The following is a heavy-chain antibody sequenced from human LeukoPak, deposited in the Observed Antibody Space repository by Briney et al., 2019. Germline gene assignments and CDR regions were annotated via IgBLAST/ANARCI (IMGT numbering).Heavy chain of an antibody. J-gene: IGHJ4*02. CDR2: INHSGST. CDR1: GGSFSGYY. V-gene: IGHV4-34*01. D-gene: IGHD3-10*01. CDR3: ARGLVNYGSGSYPTAFDY. Sequence: SETLSLTCAVYGGSFSGYYWSWIRQPPGKGLEWIGEINHSGSTNYNPSLKSRVTISVDTSKNQFSLKLSSVTAADTAVYYCARGLVNYGSGSYPTAFDYWGQGTLVTVSS.